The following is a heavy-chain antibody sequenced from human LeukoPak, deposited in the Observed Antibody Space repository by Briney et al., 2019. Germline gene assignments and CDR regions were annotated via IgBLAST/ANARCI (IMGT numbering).Heavy chain of an antibody. CDR3: ARALVADSAFDY. D-gene: IGHD2-15*01. J-gene: IGHJ4*02. V-gene: IGHV1-2*02. Sequence: ASVKVSCKASGYTFTGYYMHWVRQAPGQGLEWMGWINPNSGGTNYAQKFQGRVTMTRDTSISTAYMELSRLRSDDTAVYYCARALVADSAFDYWGQGTLVTVSS. CDR1: GYTFTGYY. CDR2: INPNSGGT.